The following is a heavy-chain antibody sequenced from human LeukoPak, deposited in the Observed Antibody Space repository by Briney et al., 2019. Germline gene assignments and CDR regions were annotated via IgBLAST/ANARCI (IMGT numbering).Heavy chain of an antibody. CDR1: GGSISSGGYY. CDR3: ASHNMVRGVVGYY. Sequence: SETLSLTCTVSGGSISSGGYYWSWIRQHPGKGLEWIGYIYYSGSTYYNPSLKSRVTISVDTSKNQFSLKLSSVTAADTAVYYCASHNMVRGVVGYYWGQGTLVTVSS. CDR2: IYYSGST. V-gene: IGHV4-31*03. J-gene: IGHJ4*02. D-gene: IGHD3-10*01.